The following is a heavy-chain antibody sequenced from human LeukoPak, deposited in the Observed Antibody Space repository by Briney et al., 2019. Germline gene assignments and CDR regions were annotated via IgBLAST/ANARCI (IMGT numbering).Heavy chain of an antibody. V-gene: IGHV4-39*01. J-gene: IGHJ4*02. CDR2: VPHSGSA. CDR1: GGSISSPTYS. D-gene: IGHD3-10*01. Sequence: SETLSLTCTVSGGSISSPTYSWAWIRQPPGKGLEWLGSVPHSGSAYYSPSLKSRVTMSGDTSKNQFSLRLSSVTAADTAVYYCARRQGGIWMVSTPFDYWGQGTLVTVSS. CDR3: ARRQGGIWMVSTPFDY.